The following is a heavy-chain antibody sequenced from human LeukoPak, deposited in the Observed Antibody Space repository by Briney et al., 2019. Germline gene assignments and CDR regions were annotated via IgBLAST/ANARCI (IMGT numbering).Heavy chain of an antibody. CDR2: ISYDGSNK. CDR1: GFTFSSYG. CDR3: ASEGLYDILTGYYNAPTFDY. D-gene: IGHD3-9*01. J-gene: IGHJ4*02. V-gene: IGHV3-30*03. Sequence: PGRSLRLSCAASGFTFSSYGMHWVRQAPGKGLEWVAVISYDGSNKYYADSVKGRFTISRDNSKNTLYLQMNSLRAEDTAVYYCASEGLYDILTGYYNAPTFDYWGQGTLVTVSS.